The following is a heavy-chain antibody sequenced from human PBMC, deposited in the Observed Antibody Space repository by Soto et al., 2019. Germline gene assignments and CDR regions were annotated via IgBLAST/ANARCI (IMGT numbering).Heavy chain of an antibody. CDR3: ARQQQWLVSGDYFDY. D-gene: IGHD6-19*01. J-gene: IGHJ4*02. Sequence: PSETLSLTCTVSGGSISSSSYYWGWIRQPPGKGLEWIGSIYYSGSTYYNPSLKSRVTISVDTPKNQFSLKLSSVTAADTAVYYCARQQQWLVSGDYFDYWGQGTLVTVSS. CDR1: GGSISSSSYY. V-gene: IGHV4-39*01. CDR2: IYYSGST.